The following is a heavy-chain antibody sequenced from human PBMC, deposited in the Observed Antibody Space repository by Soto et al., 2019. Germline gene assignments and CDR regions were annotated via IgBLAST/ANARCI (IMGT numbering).Heavy chain of an antibody. CDR3: ARDPGHTIFGVVTNDY. J-gene: IGHJ4*02. V-gene: IGHV3-7*05. CDR1: GFTFSSYW. D-gene: IGHD3-3*01. Sequence: EVQLVESGGGLVQPGGSLRLSCAASGFTFSSYWMSWVRRAPGKGLEWVANIKQDGSEKYYVDSVKGRFTISRDNAKNSLYLQMNSLRAEDTAVYYCARDPGHTIFGVVTNDYWGQGTLVTVSS. CDR2: IKQDGSEK.